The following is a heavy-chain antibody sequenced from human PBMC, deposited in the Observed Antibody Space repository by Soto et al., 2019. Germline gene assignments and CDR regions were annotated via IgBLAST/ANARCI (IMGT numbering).Heavy chain of an antibody. CDR1: GGSISSYY. Sequence: SETLSLTCTVSGGSISSYYWSWIRQPAGKGLEWIGRIYTSGSTNYNPSLKSRVTMSVDTSKNQFSLKLSSVTAADTAVYYCARVNIVVVPAAKRKVYYFDYWGQGTLVTVSS. CDR3: ARVNIVVVPAAKRKVYYFDY. D-gene: IGHD2-2*01. J-gene: IGHJ4*02. CDR2: IYTSGST. V-gene: IGHV4-4*07.